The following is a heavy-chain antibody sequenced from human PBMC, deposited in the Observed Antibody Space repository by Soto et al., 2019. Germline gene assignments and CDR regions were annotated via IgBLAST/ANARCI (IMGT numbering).Heavy chain of an antibody. CDR3: ARGTDFWSGYYTNYFDY. V-gene: IGHV4-59*01. CDR1: GGSISSYY. CDR2: IYYSGST. D-gene: IGHD3-3*01. Sequence: PSETLSLTCTVSGGSISSYYWSWIRQPPGKGLEWIGYIYYSGSTNYNPSLKSRVTISVNTSKNQFSLKLSSVTAADTAVYYCARGTDFWSGYYTNYFDYWGQGTLVTSPQ. J-gene: IGHJ4*02.